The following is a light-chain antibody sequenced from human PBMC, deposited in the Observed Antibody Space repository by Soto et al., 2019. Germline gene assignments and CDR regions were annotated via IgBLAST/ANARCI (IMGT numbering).Light chain of an antibody. CDR2: DAS. CDR1: QSFSTW. CDR3: QQYYRSPLP. V-gene: IGKV1-5*01. Sequence: DIQMTQSPSTLSASVGDRVTVTCRASQSFSTWLAWYQQKPGKAPKLLIYDASNLESGVPSRFRASGSGTDFPLPTPPLHPVFFPPFSCQQYYRSPLPFGGGTKVDI. J-gene: IGKJ4*01.